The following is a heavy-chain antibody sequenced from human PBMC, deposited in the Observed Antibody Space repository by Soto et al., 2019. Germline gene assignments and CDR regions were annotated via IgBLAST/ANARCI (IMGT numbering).Heavy chain of an antibody. CDR1: GFTFSNYG. J-gene: IGHJ4*02. CDR3: AKDLRGNYPYSFDC. V-gene: IGHV3-30*18. CDR2: IPSDGSNK. D-gene: IGHD1-26*01. Sequence: QVHLVESGGGVVQPGRSLRLSCAASGFTFSNYGMHWFRQAPGKGLDWVAVIPSDGSNKYYADSVKGRFTISRDSSKNTLYLQMNSLRGEDTAVYYCAKDLRGNYPYSFDCWGQGTLVTVSS.